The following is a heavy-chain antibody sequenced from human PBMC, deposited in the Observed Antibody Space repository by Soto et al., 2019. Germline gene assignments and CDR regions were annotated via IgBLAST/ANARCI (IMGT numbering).Heavy chain of an antibody. V-gene: IGHV5-51*01. CDR1: GYSFTSYW. Sequence: GESLNNFCKGSGYSFTSYWVGLVRQLPGQGLECMGIIYPGDSDTRYSPSFQGQVTISADKSISTAYLQWSSLKASDTAMYYCAGGGVRGVITRTRDYYGMDVWGQGTTVTVSS. CDR2: IYPGDSDT. CDR3: AGGGVRGVITRTRDYYGMDV. J-gene: IGHJ6*02. D-gene: IGHD3-10*01.